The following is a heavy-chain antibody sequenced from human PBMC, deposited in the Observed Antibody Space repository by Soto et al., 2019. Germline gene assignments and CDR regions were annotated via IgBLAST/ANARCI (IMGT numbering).Heavy chain of an antibody. CDR1: GGTFSSYA. CDR2: TIPIFGTA. D-gene: IGHD2-2*01. J-gene: IGHJ6*02. CDR3: ARGPAARRSYYYYGMDV. V-gene: IGHV1-69*13. Sequence: SVKVSCKASGGTFSSYAISWVRQAPGQGLEWMGGTIPIFGTANYAQKFQGRVTITADESTSTAYMELSSLRSEDTAVYYCARGPAARRSYYYYGMDVWGQGTTVTVSS.